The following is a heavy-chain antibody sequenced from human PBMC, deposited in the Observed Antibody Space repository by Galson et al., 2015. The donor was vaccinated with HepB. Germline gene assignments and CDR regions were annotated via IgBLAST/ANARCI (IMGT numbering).Heavy chain of an antibody. CDR2: IYPGDSDT. Sequence: QSGAEVKKPGESLKISCTGSGYSFTSYWIGWVRQMPGKGLEWMGIIYPGDSDTRYSPSFQGQVTISADKSISTAYLQWSSLKASDTAMYYCARHGIRSVSAAEDQTFDYWGQGTLVTVSS. V-gene: IGHV5-51*01. CDR1: GYSFTSYW. D-gene: IGHD6-13*01. J-gene: IGHJ4*02. CDR3: ARHGIRSVSAAEDQTFDY.